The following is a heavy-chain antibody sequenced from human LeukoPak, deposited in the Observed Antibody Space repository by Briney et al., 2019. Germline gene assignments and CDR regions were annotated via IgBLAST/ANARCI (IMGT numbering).Heavy chain of an antibody. J-gene: IGHJ4*02. D-gene: IGHD1-26*01. V-gene: IGHV3-74*01. CDR3: VRGYSGSYRFDC. CDR1: EVSFSSYW. Sequence: GGSLRLSCAASEVSFSSYWMHWVRQAPGKGLVWVSRINSDGSTTTYADSVKGRFTISRDNAKNTLYLQMNSLRAEDTAVYYCVRGYSGSYRFDCWGQGTLVTVSS. CDR2: INSDGSTT.